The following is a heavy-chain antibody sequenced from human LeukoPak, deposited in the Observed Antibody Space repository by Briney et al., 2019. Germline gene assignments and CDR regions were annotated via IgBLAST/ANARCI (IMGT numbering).Heavy chain of an antibody. CDR1: GFIFSTYG. Sequence: PGRSLRLSCAASGFIFSTYGMHWVRQAPGKGLEWVAFIRNDGSDKYYAVSVKGRFTISRDNSKNTLYLQMNSLRAEDTALYYCAKDRAFGQFLLGKDYWGQGTLVTVSS. V-gene: IGHV3-30*02. CDR3: AKDRAFGQFLLGKDY. D-gene: IGHD3-10*01. J-gene: IGHJ4*02. CDR2: IRNDGSDK.